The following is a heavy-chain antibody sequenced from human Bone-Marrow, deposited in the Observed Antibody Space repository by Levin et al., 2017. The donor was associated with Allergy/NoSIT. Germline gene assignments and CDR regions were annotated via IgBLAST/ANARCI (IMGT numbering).Heavy chain of an antibody. CDR1: GFNFKDAW. CDR2: FKSKNDGGAI. Sequence: GESLKISCAASGFNFKDAWMSWVRQAPGKGLEWVARFKSKNDGGAIHYAAPVQGRFTISRDDSKNTLYLQMDSLKIEDTALYYCTTLSRYWGPGTMVTVS. J-gene: IGHJ4*02. V-gene: IGHV3-15*01. D-gene: IGHD3-16*02. CDR3: TTLSRY.